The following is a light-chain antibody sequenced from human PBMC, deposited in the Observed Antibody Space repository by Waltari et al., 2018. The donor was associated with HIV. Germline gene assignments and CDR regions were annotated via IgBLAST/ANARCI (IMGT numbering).Light chain of an antibody. CDR2: DSN. J-gene: IGLJ1*01. Sequence: QSVLTQPPSVSAAPGQKVTISCSGSSSNIGNNYVSWYQQLPGTAPKLRIDDSNKRPSEIPDRFSGSKSGTSATLGITGLQTGDEADYYCGTWDSSLSGGVFGTGTKVTVL. CDR1: SSNIGNNY. CDR3: GTWDSSLSGGV. V-gene: IGLV1-51*01.